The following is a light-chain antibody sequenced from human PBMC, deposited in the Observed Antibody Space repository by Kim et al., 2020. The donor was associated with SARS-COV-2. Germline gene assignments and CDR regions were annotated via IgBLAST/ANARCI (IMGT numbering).Light chain of an antibody. V-gene: IGLV7-46*01. CDR3: LLSYRGDEV. Sequence: QAVVTQEPSLTVSPGGTVTLTCGSTTGAVTSGHSPFWFQQRPGQAPRTLIHDTTNKFSWTSDRFSGSLLGGKATLTISGAQPEDEADYYCLLSYRGDEVFGGGTQLTVL. CDR2: DTT. J-gene: IGLJ3*02. CDR1: TGAVTSGHS.